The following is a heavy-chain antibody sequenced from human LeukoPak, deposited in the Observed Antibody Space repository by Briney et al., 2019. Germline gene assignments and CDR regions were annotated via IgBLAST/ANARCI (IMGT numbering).Heavy chain of an antibody. D-gene: IGHD2/OR15-2a*01. CDR3: ATDFYRGLQFDY. Sequence: ASVNVSCKASGYTFTSYYIHWVRQAPGQGLEWMGIINPSGGSRTYAQKFQDRVTMTRDTSTSTVYMELSSLRSEDTAVYYCATDFYRGLQFDYWGQGTLVIVSS. CDR2: INPSGGSR. J-gene: IGHJ4*02. V-gene: IGHV1-46*01. CDR1: GYTFTSYY.